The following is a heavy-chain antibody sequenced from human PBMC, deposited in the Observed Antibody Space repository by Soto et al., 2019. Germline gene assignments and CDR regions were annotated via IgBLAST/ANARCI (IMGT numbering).Heavy chain of an antibody. CDR3: ARAQSSTVVTSSHFDP. D-gene: IGHD2-21*02. J-gene: IGHJ5*02. V-gene: IGHV3-30*04. CDR1: GFSFHRHA. Sequence: PGGSLRLSYAASGFSFHRHAMNWVRQAPGKGLEWVAIISYYGSTKYYGDSVKGRFTISRDNSKNTVYLQLNRLRAEGTAVYYCARAQSSTVVTSSHFDPWGQGTQVTVSS. CDR2: ISYYGSTK.